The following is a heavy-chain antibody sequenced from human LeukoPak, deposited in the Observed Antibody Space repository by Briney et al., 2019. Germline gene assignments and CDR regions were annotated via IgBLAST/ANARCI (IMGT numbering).Heavy chain of an antibody. D-gene: IGHD4-17*01. Sequence: SETLSLTCTVSGGSISSYYWSWIRQPPGKGLEWIGYIYYSGSTNYNPSLKSRVTISVDTSKNQFSLKLSSVTAADTAVYYCAREDSYGDYGFDYWGQGTLVTVSS. CDR1: GGSISSYY. CDR3: AREDSYGDYGFDY. J-gene: IGHJ4*02. CDR2: IYYSGST. V-gene: IGHV4-59*12.